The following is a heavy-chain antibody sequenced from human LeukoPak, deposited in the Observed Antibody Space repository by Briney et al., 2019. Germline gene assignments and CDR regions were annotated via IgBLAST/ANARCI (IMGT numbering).Heavy chain of an antibody. CDR1: GGSISSSSYY. Sequence: SETLSLTCTVYGGSISSSSYYWGWIRQPPGRGLEWIGSIYYSGSTYYNPSLKSRVTISVDTSKNQFSLKLSSVTAGDAPVYYCARQKIGGSMVVQGGSDY. V-gene: IGHV4-39*01. CDR2: IYYSGST. J-gene: IGHJ4*01. CDR3: ARQKIGGSMVVQGGSDY. D-gene: IGHD2-21*01.